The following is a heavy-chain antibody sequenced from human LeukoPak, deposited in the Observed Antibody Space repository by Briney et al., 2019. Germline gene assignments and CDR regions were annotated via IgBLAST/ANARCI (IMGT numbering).Heavy chain of an antibody. CDR3: ASSLPYCSGGSCYFY. CDR1: GGSISSYY. CDR2: IYYSGST. D-gene: IGHD2-15*01. J-gene: IGHJ4*02. V-gene: IGHV4-59*12. Sequence: SETLSLTCTVSGGSISSYYWSWIRQPPGKGLEWIGYIYYSGSTNYNPSLKSRVTISVDTSKNQFSLKLTSVTAADTAVYYCASSLPYCSGGSCYFYWGQGTLVTVSS.